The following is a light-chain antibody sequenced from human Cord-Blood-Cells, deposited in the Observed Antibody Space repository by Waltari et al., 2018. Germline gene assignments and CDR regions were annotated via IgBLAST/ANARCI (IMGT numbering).Light chain of an antibody. CDR1: SSDVGGCNY. CDR2: EVS. V-gene: IGLV2-8*01. J-gene: IGLJ1*01. Sequence: SATTQPPSASWSPGYTVTISCAGTSSDVGGCNYVSSYQQHPGKAPKLMVYEVSKRPSGVPDRFSGSKSGNTASLTVSGLQAEDEADYYCSSYAGSNKGVFGTGTKVTVL. CDR3: SSYAGSNKGV.